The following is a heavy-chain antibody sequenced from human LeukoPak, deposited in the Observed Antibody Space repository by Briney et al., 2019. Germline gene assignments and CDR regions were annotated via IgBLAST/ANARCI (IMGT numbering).Heavy chain of an antibody. Sequence: GGSLRLSCAASGFTFSSYGMHWVRQAPGKGLEWVAFIRYDGSNKYYAVSVKGRFTISRDNSKNTLYLQMNSLRAEDTAVYYCASFLSARTIDYWGQGTLVTVSS. CDR1: GFTFSSYG. D-gene: IGHD6-25*01. V-gene: IGHV3-30*02. J-gene: IGHJ4*02. CDR3: ASFLSARTIDY. CDR2: IRYDGSNK.